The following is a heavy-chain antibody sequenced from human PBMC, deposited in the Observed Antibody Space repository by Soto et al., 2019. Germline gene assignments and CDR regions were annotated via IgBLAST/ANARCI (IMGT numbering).Heavy chain of an antibody. Sequence: WGSLRLSCVASGFPFDMFNMNWVRQAPGKGLGWVSYISSGGVSIYYADSVKGRFTISRDNAKNSLYLQMNSLRDEDTAVYYCARDRRGVAGTARAFDTWGQGTMVTVSS. CDR3: ARDRRGVAGTARAFDT. CDR1: GFPFDMFN. V-gene: IGHV3-48*02. CDR2: ISSGGVSI. D-gene: IGHD6-19*01. J-gene: IGHJ3*02.